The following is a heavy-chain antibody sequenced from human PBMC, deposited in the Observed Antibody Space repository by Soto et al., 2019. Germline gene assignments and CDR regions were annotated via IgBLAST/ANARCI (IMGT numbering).Heavy chain of an antibody. CDR1: GGSISSYY. D-gene: IGHD3-3*01. CDR3: ARDRIFGVDYYGMDV. CDR2: IYYSGST. V-gene: IGHV4-59*01. J-gene: IGHJ6*02. Sequence: KASETLSLTCTVSGGSISSYYWSWIRQPPGKGLEWIGYIYYSGSTNYNPSLKSRVTISVDTSKNQFSLKLSSVTAADTAVYYCARDRIFGVDYYGMDVWGHGTTVTVSS.